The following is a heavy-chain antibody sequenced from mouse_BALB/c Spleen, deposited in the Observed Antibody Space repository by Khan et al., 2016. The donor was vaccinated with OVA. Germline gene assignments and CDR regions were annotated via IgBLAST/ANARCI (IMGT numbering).Heavy chain of an antibody. CDR3: ARDRIDY. J-gene: IGHJ2*01. V-gene: IGHV1-7*01. CDR2: INPTSGFT. CDR1: GYTFTTYW. Sequence: QVQLQQSGAELAKPGASVKMSCKASGYTFTTYWMHWVKQRPGQGPEWIGYINPTSGFTDYNQKFKDKATLTADKSSSTAYMQLSSLTSYDSAVYYCARDRIDYWGQGTTLTVSS.